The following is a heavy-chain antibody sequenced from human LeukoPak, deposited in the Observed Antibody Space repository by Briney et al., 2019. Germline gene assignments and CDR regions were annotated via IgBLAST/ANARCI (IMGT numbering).Heavy chain of an antibody. CDR3: TKDTTGPDDS. CDR1: GFTFSYYW. Sequence: GGSLRLSCAASGFTFSYYWVHWVRQAPGKGLVWVTRINPDGSKTDHADSVKCRFTISRDKAKNTLYLQMNSLRAEDTAVYYCTKDTTGPDDSWGQGTLVTVSS. CDR2: INPDGSKT. V-gene: IGHV3-74*01. J-gene: IGHJ5*01. D-gene: IGHD1-1*01.